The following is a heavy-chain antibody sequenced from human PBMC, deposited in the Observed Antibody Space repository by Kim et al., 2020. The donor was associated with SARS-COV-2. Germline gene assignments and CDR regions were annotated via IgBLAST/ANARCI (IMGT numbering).Heavy chain of an antibody. V-gene: IGHV3-23*01. D-gene: IGHD2-2*01. J-gene: IGHJ6*03. CDR2: ISGSGGST. Sequence: GGSLRLSCAASGFTFSSYAMSWVRQAPGKGLEWVSAISGSGGSTYYADSVKGRFTISRDNSKNTLYLQMNSLRAEDTAVYYCAASSHLYCSSTSCYLYYYYYYMDVWGKGTTVTVSS. CDR3: AASSHLYCSSTSCYLYYYYYYMDV. CDR1: GFTFSSYA.